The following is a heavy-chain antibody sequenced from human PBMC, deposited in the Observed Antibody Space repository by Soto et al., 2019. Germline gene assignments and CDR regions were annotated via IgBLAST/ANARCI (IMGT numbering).Heavy chain of an antibody. V-gene: IGHV4-61*01. CDR3: ARYSEYCSGGSCSHTFDY. CDR2: IYYSGST. J-gene: IGHJ4*02. CDR1: GGSVSSGSYQ. Sequence: SETLSLTCTVSGGSVSSGSYQWTWIRQPPGKGLEWIGDIYYSGSTNYNPSLKSRVTISLDTSKNQFSLNLNSVTAADTAVYYCARYSEYCSGGSCSHTFDYWGQGTLVNVSS. D-gene: IGHD2-15*01.